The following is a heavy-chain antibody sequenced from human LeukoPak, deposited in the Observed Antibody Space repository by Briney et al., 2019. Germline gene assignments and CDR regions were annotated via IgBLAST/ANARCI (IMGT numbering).Heavy chain of an antibody. J-gene: IGHJ6*03. CDR3: AMADYYGSGYPVINYMDV. V-gene: IGHV1-69*05. CDR2: IIPILGTA. D-gene: IGHD3-10*01. Sequence: ASVKVSCKASGGTCSSYAISWVRQAPGQGLEWMGGIIPILGTANYAQKFQGRVTITTDESTSTAYMEPSSLRSEDTAVYYCAMADYYGSGYPVINYMDVWVKGTTVAVSS. CDR1: GGTCSSYA.